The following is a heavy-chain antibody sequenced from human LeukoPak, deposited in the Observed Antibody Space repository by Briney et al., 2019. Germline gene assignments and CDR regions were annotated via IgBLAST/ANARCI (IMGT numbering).Heavy chain of an antibody. D-gene: IGHD6-13*01. J-gene: IGHJ6*02. CDR3: ARDLGSSSWYYSYGMDV. CDR2: INSNSGGT. CDR1: GYTFTGYY. Sequence: APVKVSCKASGYTFTGYYMHWVRQAPGQGLEWMGRINSNSGGTNYAQKFQGRVTMTRDTSISTAYMELSRLTSDDTAVYYCARDLGSSSWYYSYGMDVWGQGTTVTVSS. V-gene: IGHV1-2*06.